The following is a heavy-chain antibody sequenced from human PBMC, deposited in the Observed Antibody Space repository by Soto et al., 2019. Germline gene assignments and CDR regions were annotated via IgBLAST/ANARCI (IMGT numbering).Heavy chain of an antibody. CDR2: IYYSGST. J-gene: IGHJ4*02. Sequence: SETLSFTCTVSCGSISSYYWSWIRQPPGKGLEWIGYIYYSGSTNYNPSLKSRVTISVDTSKNQFSLKLSSVTAADTAVYYCARRARPDYGDSMYYFDYWGQGTLVTVSS. CDR1: CGSISSYY. CDR3: ARRARPDYGDSMYYFDY. V-gene: IGHV4-59*08. D-gene: IGHD4-17*01.